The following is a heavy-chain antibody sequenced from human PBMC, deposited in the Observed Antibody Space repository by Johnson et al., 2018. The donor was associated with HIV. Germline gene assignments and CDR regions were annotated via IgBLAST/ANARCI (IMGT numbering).Heavy chain of an antibody. J-gene: IGHJ3*02. CDR3: ARDRGYWDAFDI. V-gene: IGHV3-13*01. D-gene: IGHD3-22*01. CDR1: GFTFSSYD. Sequence: VQLVESGGGVVQPGRSLRLSCAASGFTFSSYDMHWVRQATGKGLEWVSAIGTAGDTYYPGSVKGRFTISRENAKNTLYLQMNSLRAEDTAVYYCARDRGYWDAFDIWGQGQWSPSLQ. CDR2: IGTAGDT.